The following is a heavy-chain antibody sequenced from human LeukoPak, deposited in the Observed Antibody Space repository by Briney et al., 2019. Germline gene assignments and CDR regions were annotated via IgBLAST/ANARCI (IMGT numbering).Heavy chain of an antibody. V-gene: IGHV3-21*01. CDR1: GFTFSTYS. J-gene: IGHJ4*02. CDR2: ISSSSSYI. D-gene: IGHD2-15*01. CDR3: ARAYCSGGNCYPFDY. Sequence: GGSLSLSGAASGFTFSTYSMNWVRQAPGKGLEWVSSISSSSSYIYYADSVKGRFTISRDNAKNSLYLQMHSLRAEDTAVYYCARAYCSGGNCYPFDYWGQGTLVTVSS.